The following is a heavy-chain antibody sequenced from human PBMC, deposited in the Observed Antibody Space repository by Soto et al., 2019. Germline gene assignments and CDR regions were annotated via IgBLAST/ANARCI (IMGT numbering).Heavy chain of an antibody. CDR2: ISAYNGNT. D-gene: IGHD3-10*01. Sequence: GASVKVSCKASGYTFTSYGISWVRQAPGQGLEWMGWISAYNGNTNYAQKLQGRVTMTTDTSTSTAYMELRSLRSDDTAVYYCARVTDYYGSGDNYFDYWGQGTLVTVSS. CDR1: GYTFTSYG. J-gene: IGHJ4*02. V-gene: IGHV1-18*01. CDR3: ARVTDYYGSGDNYFDY.